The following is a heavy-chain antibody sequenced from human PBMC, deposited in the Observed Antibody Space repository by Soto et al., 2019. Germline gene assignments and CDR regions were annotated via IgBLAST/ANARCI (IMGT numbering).Heavy chain of an antibody. CDR3: ARIFYYDSSGYPNFDY. CDR2: IYYSGST. J-gene: IGHJ4*02. D-gene: IGHD3-22*01. CDR1: GGSVSSGSYY. Sequence: SETLSLTCTVSGGSVSSGSYYWSWIRQPPGKGLEWIGYIYYSGSTNYNPSLKSRVTISVDTSKNQFSLKLSSVTAADTAVYYCARIFYYDSSGYPNFDYWGQGTLVTVSS. V-gene: IGHV4-61*01.